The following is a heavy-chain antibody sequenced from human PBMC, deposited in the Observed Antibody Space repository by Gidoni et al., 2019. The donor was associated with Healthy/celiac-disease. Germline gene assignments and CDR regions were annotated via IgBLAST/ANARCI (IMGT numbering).Heavy chain of an antibody. J-gene: IGHJ4*02. CDR1: GGSISSSSCY. D-gene: IGHD1-7*01. CDR3: ARQRGKLKYFDY. V-gene: IGHV4-39*01. Sequence: QLQLQESGPGLVKPSETLSLTCTVSGGSISSSSCYWGWIRQPPGNGLEWIGSIYYSGSTYYNPSLKSRVTISVDTSKNQFSLKLSSVTAADTAVYYCARQRGKLKYFDYWGQGTLVTVSS. CDR2: IYYSGST.